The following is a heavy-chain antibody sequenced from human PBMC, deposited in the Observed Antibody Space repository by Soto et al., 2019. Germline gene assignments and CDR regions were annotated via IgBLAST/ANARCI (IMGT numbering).Heavy chain of an antibody. V-gene: IGHV4-61*01. CDR1: GGSVSSGSYY. Sequence: SETLSLTCTVSGGSVSSGSYYWSWIRQPPGKGLEWIGYIYYSGSTNYNPSLKSRVTISVDTSKNQFSLKLSSVTPAATAVYYCARAWDSSGPVALGYWGQGTMVTVSS. CDR3: ARAWDSSGPVALGY. J-gene: IGHJ4*02. CDR2: IYYSGST. D-gene: IGHD6-19*01.